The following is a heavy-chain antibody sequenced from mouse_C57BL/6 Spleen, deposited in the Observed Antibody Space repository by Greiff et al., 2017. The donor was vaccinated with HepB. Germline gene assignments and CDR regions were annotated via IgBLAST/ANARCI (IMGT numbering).Heavy chain of an antibody. CDR1: GYTFTSYW. V-gene: IGHV1-52*01. CDR2: IDPSDSET. J-gene: IGHJ4*01. Sequence: QVQLQQPGAELVRPGSSVKLSCKASGYTFTSYWMHWVKQRPIQGLEWIGNIDPSDSETHYNQKFKDKATLTVDKSSSTAYMQLSSLTSEDSAVYYCARHYDGYYSAMDYWGQGTSVTVSS. CDR3: ARHYDGYYSAMDY. D-gene: IGHD2-3*01.